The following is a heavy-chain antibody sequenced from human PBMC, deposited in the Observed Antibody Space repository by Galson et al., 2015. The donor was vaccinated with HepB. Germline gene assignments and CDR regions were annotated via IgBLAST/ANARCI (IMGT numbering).Heavy chain of an antibody. Sequence: SVKVSCKASGGTFSSYAISWVRQAPGQGLEWMGGIIPIFGTANYAQKFQGRVTITADESTSTAYMELSSLRSEDTAVYYCARFDHGYPRYYYYYGMDVWGQGTTVTVSS. CDR1: GGTFSSYA. D-gene: IGHD6-13*01. CDR2: IIPIFGTA. V-gene: IGHV1-69*13. CDR3: ARFDHGYPRYYYYYGMDV. J-gene: IGHJ6*02.